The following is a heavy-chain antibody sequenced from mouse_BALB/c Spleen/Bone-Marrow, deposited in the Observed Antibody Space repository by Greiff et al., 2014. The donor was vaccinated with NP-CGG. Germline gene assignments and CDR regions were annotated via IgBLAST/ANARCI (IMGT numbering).Heavy chain of an antibody. Sequence: EVQLVESGGGLVQPGGSLKLSCAASGFTFSNYGMSRVRQTPDKRLEFVATINTNGGEIYYPDSVKGRFTISRDNAKNTLYLQMRSLKSEDTAMYYCARGDDYVSWFAYWGQGTLVTVSA. CDR3: ARGDDYVSWFAY. J-gene: IGHJ3*01. CDR1: GFTFSNYG. D-gene: IGHD2-4*01. V-gene: IGHV5-6-3*01. CDR2: INTNGGEI.